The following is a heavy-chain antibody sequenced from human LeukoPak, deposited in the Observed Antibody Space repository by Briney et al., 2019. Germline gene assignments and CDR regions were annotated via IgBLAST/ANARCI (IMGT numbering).Heavy chain of an antibody. Sequence: SETLSLTCTVSGGSISSGSYYWGWIRQPPGKGLEWIGSIYYSGSTYYNPSLKSRVTISVDTSKNQFSLKLSSVTAADTAVYYCARQHPYYYDSSGYLAYWFDPWGQGTLVTVSS. CDR3: ARQHPYYYDSSGYLAYWFDP. V-gene: IGHV4-39*01. CDR1: GGSISSGSYY. J-gene: IGHJ5*02. CDR2: IYYSGST. D-gene: IGHD3-22*01.